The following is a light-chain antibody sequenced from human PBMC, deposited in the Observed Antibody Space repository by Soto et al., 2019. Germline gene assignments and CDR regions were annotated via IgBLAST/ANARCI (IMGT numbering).Light chain of an antibody. Sequence: LIQTERNLVLYPEDRATGSCRVSQTVRNNYLAWYQQKPGQAPRLLIYDASSRATGIPDRFSGCEPRTAYALGLRSREPEYSAVHNYERLSTDAVRFAGGTKVDIK. CDR1: QTVRNNY. V-gene: IGKV3-20*01. CDR3: ERLSTDAVR. CDR2: DAS. J-gene: IGKJ4*01.